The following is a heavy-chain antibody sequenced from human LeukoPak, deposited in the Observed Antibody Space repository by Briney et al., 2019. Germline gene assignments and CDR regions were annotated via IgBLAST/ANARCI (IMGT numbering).Heavy chain of an antibody. CDR3: ARLKIRDGAYYYDFWSGYHYYFDY. CDR1: GGSFNAYYYY. V-gene: IGHV4-34*01. J-gene: IGHJ4*02. D-gene: IGHD3-3*01. Sequence: SETLSLTCAVYGGSFNAYYYYWSWIRQPPGKGLEWIGEISHSGSTDYNPSLKSRVTISVDTSKNQFSLKLSSVTAADTAVYYCARLKIRDGAYYYDFWSGYHYYFDYWGQGTLVTVSS. CDR2: ISHSGST.